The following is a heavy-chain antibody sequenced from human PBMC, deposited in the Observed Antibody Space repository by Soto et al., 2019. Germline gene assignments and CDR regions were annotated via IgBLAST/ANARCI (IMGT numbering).Heavy chain of an antibody. CDR1: GGSISSSSYY. CDR3: ARHRAFIRIAAAGTIDY. J-gene: IGHJ4*02. Sequence: KPSETLSLTCTVSGGSISSSSYYWGWIRQPPGKGLEWIGSIYYSGSTYYNPSLKSRVTISVDTSKNQFSLKLSSVTAADTAVYYCARHRAFIRIAAAGTIDYWGQGTLVTVSS. D-gene: IGHD6-13*01. V-gene: IGHV4-39*01. CDR2: IYYSGST.